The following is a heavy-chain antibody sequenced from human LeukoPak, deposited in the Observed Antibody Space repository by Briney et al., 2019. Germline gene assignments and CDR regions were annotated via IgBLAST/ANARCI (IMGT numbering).Heavy chain of an antibody. CDR2: INLSVGDT. CDR3: ARVSSGSYLGPFDY. D-gene: IGHD1-26*01. V-gene: IGHV1-46*01. J-gene: IGHJ4*02. Sequence: ASVKVSCKASGYSITSYYMHWVRQAPGQGLEWMGLINLSVGDTTYTQKFQGRVTMTRDTSTSTVYVELSSLRSEDTAVYYCARVSSGSYLGPFDYWGQGTLVTVSS. CDR1: GYSITSYY.